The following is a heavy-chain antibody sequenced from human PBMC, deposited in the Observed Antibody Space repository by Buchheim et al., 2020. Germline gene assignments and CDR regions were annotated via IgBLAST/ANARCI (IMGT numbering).Heavy chain of an antibody. CDR2: INQRGST. CDR1: SGSFSDYY. J-gene: IGHJ6*02. CDR3: ARGPGTTLPRGRRVYYGLDV. Sequence: QVQLQQWGAGLLKPSETLSLTCAVYSGSFSDYYWSWIRQPPGKGLEWIGEINQRGSTNYNPSLKSRVTISVDTSKNQFFLKLTSVTAADTAVYYCARGPGTTLPRGRRVYYGLDVWGQGTT. D-gene: IGHD1-1*01. V-gene: IGHV4-34*01.